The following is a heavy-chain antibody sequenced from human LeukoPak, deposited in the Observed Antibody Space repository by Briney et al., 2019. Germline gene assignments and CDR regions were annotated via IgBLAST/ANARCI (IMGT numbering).Heavy chain of an antibody. D-gene: IGHD5-12*01. CDR2: INPNSGGT. Sequence: ASVKLSCKASGYTFTGYYMPWERQAPGQGLEWMGWINPNSGGTNYAQKFQGRVTMTRDTSISTAYMELGRLRSDDTAVYYCARGPPPYSGYEQFDYWGQGTLVTVSS. J-gene: IGHJ4*02. CDR3: ARGPPPYSGYEQFDY. CDR1: GYTFTGYY. V-gene: IGHV1-2*02.